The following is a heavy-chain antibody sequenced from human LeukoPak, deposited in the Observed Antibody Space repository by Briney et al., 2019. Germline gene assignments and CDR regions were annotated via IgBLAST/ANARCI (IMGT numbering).Heavy chain of an antibody. V-gene: IGHV5-51*01. J-gene: IGHJ4*02. CDR2: IYPGDSDT. CDR3: ARQWSSGWSFFDY. Sequence: GESLNISCKGSGYTFTTSLFDWVRQMPGKGLEWMGIIYPGDSDTRYSPSFQGQVTISADKSISTAYLQWSSLKASDTAMYYCARQWSSGWSFFDYWGQGTLVTVSS. CDR1: GYTFTTSL. D-gene: IGHD6-19*01.